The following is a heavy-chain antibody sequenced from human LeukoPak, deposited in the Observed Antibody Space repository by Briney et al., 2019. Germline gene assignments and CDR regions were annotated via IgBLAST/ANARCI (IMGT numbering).Heavy chain of an antibody. D-gene: IGHD3-10*01. Sequence: TGGSLRLSCAASGFTFSSYWMHWVRQAPAKGLVWVSRINGDGSRTSYADSVKGRFTISRDNAKNTLYLQMKSLRAEDTAVYYCARSGGDAFDIWGQGTMVIVSS. CDR2: INGDGSRT. V-gene: IGHV3-74*01. CDR3: ARSGGDAFDI. CDR1: GFTFSSYW. J-gene: IGHJ3*02.